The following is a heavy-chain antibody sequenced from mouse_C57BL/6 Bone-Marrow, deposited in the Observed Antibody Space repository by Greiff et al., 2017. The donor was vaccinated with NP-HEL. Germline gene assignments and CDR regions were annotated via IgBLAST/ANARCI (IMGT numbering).Heavy chain of an antibody. V-gene: IGHV3-5*01. D-gene: IGHD1-1*01. CDR1: GISITTGNYR. Sequence: EVKLQESGPGLVKPSQTVFLTCTVTGISITTGNYRWSWIRQFPGNKLEWIGYIYYSGTITYNPSLTSRTTITRDTPKNQFFLEMNSLTAEDTATYYCARDSYYYGSSLYWYFDVWGTGTTVTVSS. J-gene: IGHJ1*03. CDR2: IYYSGTI. CDR3: ARDSYYYGSSLYWYFDV.